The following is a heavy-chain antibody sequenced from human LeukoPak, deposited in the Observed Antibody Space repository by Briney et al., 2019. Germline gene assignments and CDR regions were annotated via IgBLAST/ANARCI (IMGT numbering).Heavy chain of an antibody. D-gene: IGHD3-9*01. CDR2: ISAYNGNT. J-gene: IGHJ6*03. V-gene: IGHV1-18*01. CDR3: ARGRYFDWSNYYYMDV. CDR1: GYTFTSYG. Sequence: GASVKVSCKASGYTFTSYGISWVRQAPGQGLEWMGWISAYNGNTNYAQKLQGRVTMTTDTSTSTAYMELRSLRSDDTAVYYCARGRYFDWSNYYYMDVWGKGTTVTVSS.